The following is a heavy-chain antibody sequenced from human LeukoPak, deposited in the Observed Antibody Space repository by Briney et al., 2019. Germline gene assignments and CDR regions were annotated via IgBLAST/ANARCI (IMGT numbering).Heavy chain of an antibody. J-gene: IGHJ5*02. CDR1: GYTFTGYY. CDR3: ARDPYCSSTSCYAGWFDP. CDR2: INPNSGGT. V-gene: IGHV1-2*02. D-gene: IGHD2-2*01. Sequence: ASVKVSCKASGYTFTGYYMHWVRQAPRQGLEWMGWINPNSGGTNYAQKFQGRVTMTRDTSISTAYMELSGLRSDDTAVYYCARDPYCSSTSCYAGWFDPWGQGTLVTVSS.